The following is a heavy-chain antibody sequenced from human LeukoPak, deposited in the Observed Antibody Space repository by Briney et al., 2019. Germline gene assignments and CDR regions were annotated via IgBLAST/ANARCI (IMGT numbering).Heavy chain of an antibody. CDR3: AKGDGYDIDY. Sequence: GGSLRLSCAASGFTFDDYAMHWVRHAPGKGLEWVSLISGDGGSTTYADSVKGRFTISRDNSKNSLYLQMNSLRIEDTALYYCAKGDGYDIDYWGQGTLVTVSS. CDR2: ISGDGGST. J-gene: IGHJ4*02. V-gene: IGHV3-43*02. D-gene: IGHD5-24*01. CDR1: GFTFDDYA.